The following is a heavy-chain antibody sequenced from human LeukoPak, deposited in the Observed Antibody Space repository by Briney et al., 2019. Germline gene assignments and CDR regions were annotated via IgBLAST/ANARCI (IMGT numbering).Heavy chain of an antibody. CDR2: IYSGGST. CDR3: ASTSYYYDRTGDY. J-gene: IGHJ4*02. V-gene: IGHV3-53*04. CDR1: GFTVSSNY. D-gene: IGHD3-22*01. Sequence: GGSLRLSRAASGFTVSSNYMSWVRQAPGKGLEWVSVIYSGGSTYYADSVKGRFTISRHNSKNTLYLQMNSLRAEDTAVYYCASTSYYYDRTGDYWGQGTLVTVSS.